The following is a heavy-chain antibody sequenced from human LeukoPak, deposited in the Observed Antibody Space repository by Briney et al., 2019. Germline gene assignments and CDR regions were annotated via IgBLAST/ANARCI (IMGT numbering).Heavy chain of an antibody. Sequence: SETLSLTCTVSGGSISSGSYYWSWIRQPAGKGLEWIGRIYTSGSTNYNPSLKSRVTISVDTSKNQFSLKLSSVTAADTAVYYCARDTYYYGSGSYYNPSYFDYWGQGTLVTVSS. CDR3: ARDTYYYGSGSYYNPSYFDY. CDR2: IYTSGST. CDR1: GGSISSGSYY. D-gene: IGHD3-10*01. V-gene: IGHV4-61*02. J-gene: IGHJ4*02.